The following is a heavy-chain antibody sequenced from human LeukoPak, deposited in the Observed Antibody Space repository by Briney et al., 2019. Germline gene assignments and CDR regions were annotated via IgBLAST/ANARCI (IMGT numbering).Heavy chain of an antibody. V-gene: IGHV1-18*01. CDR1: GYTFTSYG. CDR3: ARGSWIQLPADAFDI. Sequence: ASVKVSCKASGYTFTSYGISWVRQAPGQGLKWMGWISAYNGNTNYAQKLQGRVTMTTDTSTSTAYMELRSLRSDDTAVYYCARGSWIQLPADAFDIWGQGTMVTVSS. D-gene: IGHD5-18*01. CDR2: ISAYNGNT. J-gene: IGHJ3*02.